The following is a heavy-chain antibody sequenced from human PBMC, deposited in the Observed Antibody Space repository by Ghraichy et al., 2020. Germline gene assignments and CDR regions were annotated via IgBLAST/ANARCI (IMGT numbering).Heavy chain of an antibody. V-gene: IGHV3-53*01. CDR2: IYSGGST. CDR3: ARRYCSGGSCYHFDY. D-gene: IGHD2-15*01. Sequence: GGSLRLSCAASGFTVSSNYMSWVRQAPGKGLEWVSVIYSGGSTYYADSVKGRFTISRDNSKNTLYLQMNSLRAEDTAVYYCARRYCSGGSCYHFDYWGQGTLVTVSS. CDR1: GFTVSSNY. J-gene: IGHJ4*02.